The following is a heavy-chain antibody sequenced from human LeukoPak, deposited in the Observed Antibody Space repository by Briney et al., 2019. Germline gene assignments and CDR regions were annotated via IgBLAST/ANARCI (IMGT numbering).Heavy chain of an antibody. CDR1: GFTFDDYA. CDR3: ARGPGWNSGSPRYSDY. D-gene: IGHD1-26*01. Sequence: PGGSLRLSCAASGFTFDDYAMSWVGQAPGKGLEWVSVINCGGGSIGYGDSVKGRITISRDNAKNSLYLQMDSLRAEDTALYYCARGPGWNSGSPRYSDYWGQGTLVTVSS. V-gene: IGHV3-20*04. J-gene: IGHJ4*02. CDR2: INCGGGSI.